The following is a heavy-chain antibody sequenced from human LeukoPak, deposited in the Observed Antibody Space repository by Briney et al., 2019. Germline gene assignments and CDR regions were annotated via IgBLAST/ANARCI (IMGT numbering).Heavy chain of an antibody. CDR3: AREGYYDSSGYRTGVY. D-gene: IGHD3-22*01. V-gene: IGHV4-39*07. Sequence: SETLSLTCTVSGGSISSSTYYWGWIRQPPGKGLEWIGEIYHSGSTSYNPSLKSRVTISLDKSKNQFSLNLSSVTAADTAVYYCAREGYYDSSGYRTGVYWGQGTLVTVSS. CDR1: GGSISSSTYY. CDR2: IYHSGST. J-gene: IGHJ4*02.